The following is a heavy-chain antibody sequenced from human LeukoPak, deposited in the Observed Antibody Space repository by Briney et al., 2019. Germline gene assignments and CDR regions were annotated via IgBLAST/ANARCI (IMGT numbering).Heavy chain of an antibody. CDR3: AKDHGGNLDWYFDL. CDR2: ISWNSGSI. J-gene: IGHJ2*01. V-gene: IGHV3-9*01. Sequence: GRSLRLSCAASGFTFDDYAMHWVRQAPGKGLEGVSGISWNSGSIGYADSVKVRFIISRDYAKNSLYLEMNSLRAEDTALYYCAKDHGGNLDWYFDLWGRGTLVTVSS. CDR1: GFTFDDYA. D-gene: IGHD4-23*01.